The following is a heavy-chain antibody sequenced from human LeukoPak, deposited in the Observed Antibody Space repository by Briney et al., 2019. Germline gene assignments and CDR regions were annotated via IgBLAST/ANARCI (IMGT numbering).Heavy chain of an antibody. CDR2: ISGSSSYT. Sequence: GGSLRLSCAASGFTFNSYSMNWVRQAPGKGLEWVSSISGSSSYTYYADSVKGRFTISRDNAKNSLHLRMSSLRAEDTAVYYCARGGRYSGSYGAFDIWGQGTMVTVSS. J-gene: IGHJ3*02. V-gene: IGHV3-21*01. CDR3: ARGGRYSGSYGAFDI. D-gene: IGHD1-26*01. CDR1: GFTFNSYS.